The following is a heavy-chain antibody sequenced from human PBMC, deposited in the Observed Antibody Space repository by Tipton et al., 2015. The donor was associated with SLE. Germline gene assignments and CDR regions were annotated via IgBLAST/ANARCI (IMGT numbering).Heavy chain of an antibody. V-gene: IGHV4-34*01. Sequence: TLSLTCAVYGGSFSGYYWSWIRQPPGKGLEWIGEINHSGSTYYNPSLKSRVTISVDTSKNQFSLKLSSVTAADTAVYYCASEHSGWLDYWGQGTLVTVSS. CDR1: GGSFSGYY. CDR3: ASEHSGWLDY. CDR2: INHSGST. D-gene: IGHD6-19*01. J-gene: IGHJ4*02.